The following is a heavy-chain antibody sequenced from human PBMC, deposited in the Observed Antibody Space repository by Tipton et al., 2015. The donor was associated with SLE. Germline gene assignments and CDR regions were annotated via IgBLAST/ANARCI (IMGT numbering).Heavy chain of an antibody. D-gene: IGHD7-27*01. CDR3: ASGDDLPYYFEN. CDR1: GGSINNYY. Sequence: TLSLTCTVSGGSINNYYWSWIRQPPGKRLEWIGYIHYSGSTNYNPSLKSRVTISRDTSKNQFSLNLSSVTAADTAVYYCASGDDLPYYFENWGQGTLVTVSS. V-gene: IGHV4-59*08. J-gene: IGHJ4*02. CDR2: IHYSGST.